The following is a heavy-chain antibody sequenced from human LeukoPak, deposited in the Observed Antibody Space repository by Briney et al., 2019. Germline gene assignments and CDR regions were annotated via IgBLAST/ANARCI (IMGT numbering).Heavy chain of an antibody. J-gene: IGHJ4*02. D-gene: IGHD3-10*01. CDR3: ARLRSRFGPFDY. V-gene: IGHV3-66*04. CDR1: GFTVSSSY. Sequence: GGSLRLSCAASGFTVSSSYMSWVRQAPGKGLEWVSVIYSGGSTYYADSVKGRFTISRDNSKNTLYLQMNSLRAEDTAVYYCARLRSRFGPFDYWGQGTLVTVSS. CDR2: IYSGGST.